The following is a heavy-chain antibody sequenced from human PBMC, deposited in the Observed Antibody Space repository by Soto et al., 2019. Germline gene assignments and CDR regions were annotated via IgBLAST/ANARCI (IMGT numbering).Heavy chain of an antibody. J-gene: IGHJ5*02. V-gene: IGHV4-4*07. CDR2: IYSSGNA. CDR1: LDSISNSY. D-gene: IGHD3-22*01. Sequence: SETLSLTCSVSLDSISNSYWTWIRQPAGKGLEWIGHIYSSGNANYNPSLKRRVTMSLDTSKIQFSLSLKSVTAADTAIYYCAKGRGFYSDNYFDPWGQGTQVTVSS. CDR3: AKGRGFYSDNYFDP.